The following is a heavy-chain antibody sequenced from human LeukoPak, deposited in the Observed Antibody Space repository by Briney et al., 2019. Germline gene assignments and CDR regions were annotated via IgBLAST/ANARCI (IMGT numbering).Heavy chain of an antibody. D-gene: IGHD2-8*01. Sequence: GGSLRLSCTASGFTFGDYAMSWVRQAPGKGLVWVAFIRSQAYGGTTQYAASVKGRFTISRDDSKSIAYLQMNSLKTEDTGVYYCTRDLDRSEVVMRYYYYGMDVWGQGTTVTVSS. CDR2: IRSQAYGGTT. V-gene: IGHV3-49*04. CDR3: TRDLDRSEVVMRYYYYGMDV. CDR1: GFTFGDYA. J-gene: IGHJ6*02.